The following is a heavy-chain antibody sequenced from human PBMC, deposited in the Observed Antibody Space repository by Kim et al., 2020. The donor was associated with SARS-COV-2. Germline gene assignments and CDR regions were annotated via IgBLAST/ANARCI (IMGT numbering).Heavy chain of an antibody. CDR1: GGTFSSYA. J-gene: IGHJ4*02. CDR3: ARDGYSSGAVGF. Sequence: SVKVSCKASGGTFSSYAISWVRQAPGQGLEWMGRIIPILGIANYAQKFQGRVTITADKSTSTAYMELSSLRSEDTAVYYCARDGYSSGAVGFWGQGTLVTVSS. CDR2: IIPILGIA. D-gene: IGHD6-19*01. V-gene: IGHV1-69*04.